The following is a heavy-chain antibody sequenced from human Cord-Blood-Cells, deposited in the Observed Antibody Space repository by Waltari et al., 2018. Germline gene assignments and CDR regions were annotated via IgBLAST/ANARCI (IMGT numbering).Heavy chain of an antibody. CDR2: INHSGST. D-gene: IGHD3-3*01. J-gene: IGHJ6*02. CDR1: GGSFSGYY. V-gene: IGHV4-34*01. CDR3: ARGGVLEWLLYGSYYYYGMDV. Sequence: QVQLQQWGAGLLKPSETLSLTRAVYGGSFSGYYWSWIRQPPGKGLEWIGEINHSGSTNYNPALKSRVTISVDTSKNQFSLKLSSVTAADTAVYYCARGGVLEWLLYGSYYYYGMDVWGQGTTVTVSS.